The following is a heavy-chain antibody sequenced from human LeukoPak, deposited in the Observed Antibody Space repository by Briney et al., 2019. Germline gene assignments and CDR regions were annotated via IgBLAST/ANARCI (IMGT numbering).Heavy chain of an antibody. J-gene: IGHJ6*02. CDR3: AKGFSILTSKHYFYYHGFDV. D-gene: IGHD3-9*01. CDR1: GIAFENYD. Sequence: GGSLRLSCAASGIAFENYDMNWVRQAPGKGLEWVSLIGEDGSTTWYADSVKGRFTISRDNGKNSLYLHMNSLRPEDTALYYCAKGFSILTSKHYFYYHGFDVWGQGTPVTVSS. CDR2: IGEDGSTT. V-gene: IGHV3-43*02.